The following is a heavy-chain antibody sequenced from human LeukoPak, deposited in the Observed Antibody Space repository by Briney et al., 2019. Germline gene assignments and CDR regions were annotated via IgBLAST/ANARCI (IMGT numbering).Heavy chain of an antibody. CDR3: ANHGSSRYLGWFDP. D-gene: IGHD6-13*01. CDR2: IRSKAYGGTT. J-gene: IGHJ5*02. V-gene: IGHV3-49*04. Sequence: GGSLRLSCTASGFTFGDYALSWVRQAPGKGLEWVGFIRSKAYGGTTEYAASVKGRFTISRDDSKSIAYLQMHTLKTEDTAVYYCANHGSSRYLGWFDPWGQGTLVTVSS. CDR1: GFTFGDYA.